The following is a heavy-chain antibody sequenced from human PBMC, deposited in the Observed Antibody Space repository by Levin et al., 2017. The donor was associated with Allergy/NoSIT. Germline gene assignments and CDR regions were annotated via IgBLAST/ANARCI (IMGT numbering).Heavy chain of an antibody. V-gene: IGHV4-34*01. J-gene: IGHJ4*02. CDR1: GGSFSGYY. CDR2: INHNGGP. D-gene: IGHD3-10*01. CDR3: AVGGFYFDY. Sequence: AGGSLRLSCAVYGGSFSGYYWSWIRQSPGKGLEWIGEINHNGGPNYNPSLESRLTISLDTSKNQFSLKLTSVTAADTGVYYCAVGGFYFDYWGQGTPVTVSS.